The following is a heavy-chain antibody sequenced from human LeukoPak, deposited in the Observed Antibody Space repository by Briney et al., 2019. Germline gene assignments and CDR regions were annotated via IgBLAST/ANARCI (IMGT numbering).Heavy chain of an antibody. V-gene: IGHV1-2*02. CDR3: ARDRGTTVTTYPDY. J-gene: IGHJ4*02. Sequence: ASVKVSCKASGDTFTGYYMHWVRQAPGQGLEWMGWINPNSGGTNYAQKFQGRVTMTRDTSISTAYMELSRLRSDDTAVYYCARDRGTTVTTYPDYWGQGTLVTVSS. D-gene: IGHD4-17*01. CDR1: GDTFTGYY. CDR2: INPNSGGT.